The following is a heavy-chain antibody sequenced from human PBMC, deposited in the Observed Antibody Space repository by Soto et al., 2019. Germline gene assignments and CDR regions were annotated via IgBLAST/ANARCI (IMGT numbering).Heavy chain of an antibody. CDR3: ARGGWELPGYYYYGMDV. CDR1: GGSISSYY. J-gene: IGHJ6*02. Sequence: SETLSLTCTVSGGSISSYYWSWTRQPAGKGLEWIGRIYTSGSTNYNPSLKSRVTMSVDTSKNQFSLKLSSVTAADTAVYYCARGGWELPGYYYYGMDVWGQGTTVTVSS. D-gene: IGHD1-26*01. CDR2: IYTSGST. V-gene: IGHV4-4*07.